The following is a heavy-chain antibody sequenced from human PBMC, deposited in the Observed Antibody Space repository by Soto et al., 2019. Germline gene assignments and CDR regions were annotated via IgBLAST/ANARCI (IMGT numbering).Heavy chain of an antibody. J-gene: IGHJ4*02. CDR3: AREAGDYGHPYFDY. CDR1: GDTFSSYA. Sequence: VQLVQSGPEVKKPGSSVKVSCKSTGDTFSSYAVSWVRQAPGQGLEWMGGIIATFGTVNYAQKFQGRVAITADDSTRVSYMELSSLRSEDTAVYYCAREAGDYGHPYFDYWGQGTRSPSP. V-gene: IGHV1-69*01. D-gene: IGHD3-10*01. CDR2: IIATFGTV.